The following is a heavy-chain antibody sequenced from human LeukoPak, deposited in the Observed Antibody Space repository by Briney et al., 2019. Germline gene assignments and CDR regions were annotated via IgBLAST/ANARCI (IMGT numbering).Heavy chain of an antibody. D-gene: IGHD6-13*01. CDR2: IYPGDSDT. V-gene: IGHV5-51*01. J-gene: IGHJ4*02. Sequence: GESLKISCKGSGYSFTSYWIGWVRQMPGKGLEWMGIIYPGDSDTRYSPSFQGQVTISADKSISTAYLQWSSLKASDTAMYYCARGGNIAAAPTGVFDYWGQGTLVTVSS. CDR3: ARGGNIAAAPTGVFDY. CDR1: GYSFTSYW.